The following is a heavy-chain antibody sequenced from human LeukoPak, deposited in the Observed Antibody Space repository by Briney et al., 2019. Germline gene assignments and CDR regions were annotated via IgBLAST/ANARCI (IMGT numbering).Heavy chain of an antibody. D-gene: IGHD2-15*01. J-gene: IGHJ4*02. V-gene: IGHV3-21*01. CDR3: ARDLYCSGGSCAGYFDY. Sequence: GGSLRLSCAASGFTFSTYSMSWVRQAPGEGLGWVSSIRSGSSYTYYADSVKGRFTISRDNAKNSLYLQMDSLRAEDTAVYYCARDLYCSGGSCAGYFDYWGQGTLVTVSS. CDR1: GFTFSTYS. CDR2: IRSGSSYT.